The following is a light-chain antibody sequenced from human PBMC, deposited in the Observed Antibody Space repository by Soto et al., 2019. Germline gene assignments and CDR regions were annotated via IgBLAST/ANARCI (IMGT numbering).Light chain of an antibody. CDR3: QQYYNPPGR. CDR2: WAS. Sequence: DIVMTQSPDSLTVSLGERATINCKSSQSLLYSSNNKNYVAWYQHKPGQTPRLLIYWASTRESGVPDRFSGSGSGTEVTLTISDLRAEDVAVCYCQQYYNPPGRVGQGTKLEIK. V-gene: IGKV4-1*01. CDR1: QSLLYSSNNKNY. J-gene: IGKJ2*01.